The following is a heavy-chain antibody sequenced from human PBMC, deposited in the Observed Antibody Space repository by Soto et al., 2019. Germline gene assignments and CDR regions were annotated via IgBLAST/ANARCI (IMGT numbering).Heavy chain of an antibody. V-gene: IGHV1-3*01. D-gene: IGHD3-22*01. J-gene: IGHJ3*02. Sequence: ASVKVSCKASGYTFTSYAMHWVRQAPGQRLERMGWINAGNGNTKYSQKFQGRVTITRDTFASTAYMELSSLRSEDTAVYYCARGHYYDSSGYYSAGGAFDIWGQGTMVTVSS. CDR2: INAGNGNT. CDR3: ARGHYYDSSGYYSAGGAFDI. CDR1: GYTFTSYA.